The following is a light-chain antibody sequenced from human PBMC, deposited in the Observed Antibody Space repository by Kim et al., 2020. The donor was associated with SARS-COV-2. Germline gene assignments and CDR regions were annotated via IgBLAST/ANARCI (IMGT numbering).Light chain of an antibody. J-gene: IGKJ5*01. CDR1: QSINNW. CDR3: QQYNSYSIT. Sequence: DIQMTQSPSTLSASIGDRVTLTCRASQSINNWLAWYQQKPGKAPKVLIHTASRLQRGAPSRFSGSGSGTEFTLTISSLQPDDFATYYCQQYNSYSITFGQGTRLEIK. CDR2: TAS. V-gene: IGKV1-5*03.